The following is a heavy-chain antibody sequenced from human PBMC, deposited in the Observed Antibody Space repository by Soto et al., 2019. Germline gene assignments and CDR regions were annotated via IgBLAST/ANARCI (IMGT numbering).Heavy chain of an antibody. V-gene: IGHV4-59*08. Sequence: QVRLQESGPGLVKPSETLSLTCTVSGDSISNYYWTWIRQPPGKGLEWIGYIYYGGNTNYNSSLKSRVTMSVDTSKNQFSLNLNSVTAADTAVYYCARQLVIWGQGTLVTVSS. CDR3: ARQLVI. CDR2: IYYGGNT. CDR1: GDSISNYY. J-gene: IGHJ4*02.